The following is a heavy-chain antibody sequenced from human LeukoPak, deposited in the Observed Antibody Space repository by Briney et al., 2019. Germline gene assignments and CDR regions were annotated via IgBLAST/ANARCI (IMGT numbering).Heavy chain of an antibody. J-gene: IGHJ3*02. CDR1: GGSFSGYY. Sequence: SETLSLTCAVYGGSFSGYYWSWIRQPPGKGLEWIGYIYYSGSTNYNPSLKSRVTISVDTSKNQFSLKLSSVTAADTAVYYCARRGSGWYFGAFDIWGQGTMVTVSS. CDR2: IYYSGST. D-gene: IGHD6-19*01. V-gene: IGHV4-59*08. CDR3: ARRGSGWYFGAFDI.